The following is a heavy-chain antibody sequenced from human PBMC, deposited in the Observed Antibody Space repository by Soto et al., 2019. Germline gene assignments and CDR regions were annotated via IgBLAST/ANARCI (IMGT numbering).Heavy chain of an antibody. V-gene: IGHV1-8*01. CDR3: ARGGDYGDPSNQDYYGMDV. Sequence: ASVKVSCKASGYPFTSYGINWVRQATGQGLEWMGWMNPNSGNTGYAQKFQGRVTMTRNTSISTAYMELSSLRSEDTAVYYCARGGDYGDPSNQDYYGMDVWGQGTTVTVSS. D-gene: IGHD4-17*01. J-gene: IGHJ6*02. CDR2: MNPNSGNT. CDR1: GYPFTSYG.